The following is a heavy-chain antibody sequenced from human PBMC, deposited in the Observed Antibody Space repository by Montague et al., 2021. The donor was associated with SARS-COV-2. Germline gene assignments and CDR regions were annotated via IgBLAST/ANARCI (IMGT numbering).Heavy chain of an antibody. CDR1: GGSIRSSSYY. D-gene: IGHD6-13*01. CDR2: IYYSGST. CDR3: ARVGRGSSWYEVAFDI. V-gene: IGHV4-39*07. Sequence: SETLSLTCTVSGGSIRSSSYYWGWIRQPPGKGLEWIGSIYYSGSTYYNPSLKSRVTISVDTSKNQCSLKLSSVAAADTAVYYCARVGRGSSWYEVAFDIWGQGTMVTVSS. J-gene: IGHJ3*02.